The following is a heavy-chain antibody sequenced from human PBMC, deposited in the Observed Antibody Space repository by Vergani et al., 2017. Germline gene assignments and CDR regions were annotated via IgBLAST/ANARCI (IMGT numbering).Heavy chain of an antibody. CDR1: GGTFSSYA. V-gene: IGHV1-69*18. D-gene: IGHD6-13*01. J-gene: IGHJ4*02. CDR2: IITIFGTA. Sequence: QVQLVQSGAEVKKPGSSVKVSCKASGGTFSSYAISWVRQAPGQGLEWMGRIITIFGTANYAQKFQGRVTITADESTITAYMELSSLRSEDTAVYYCAGDGVSSSSGYKPYYWGQGTLVTVSS. CDR3: AGDGVSSSSGYKPYY.